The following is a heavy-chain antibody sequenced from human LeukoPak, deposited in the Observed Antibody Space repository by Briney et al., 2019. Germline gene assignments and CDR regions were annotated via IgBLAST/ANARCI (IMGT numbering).Heavy chain of an antibody. Sequence: SETLSLTCAVYGGSFSGYYWSWIRQPPGKGLEWIGEINHSGSTNYNPSLKSRVTISVDKSKNQFSLKLSSVTAADTAVYYCARRRIVVVITSSAPEAFDIWGQGTMVTVSS. J-gene: IGHJ3*02. CDR1: GGSFSGYY. V-gene: IGHV4-34*01. CDR3: ARRRIVVVITSSAPEAFDI. D-gene: IGHD3-22*01. CDR2: INHSGST.